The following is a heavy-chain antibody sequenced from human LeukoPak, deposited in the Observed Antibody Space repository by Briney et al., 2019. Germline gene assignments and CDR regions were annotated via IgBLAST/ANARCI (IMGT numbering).Heavy chain of an antibody. J-gene: IGHJ6*03. V-gene: IGHV1-69*05. CDR2: IIPIFGTA. Sequence: SVKVSCKASGGTFSSYAISWVRQAPGQGLEWMGGIIPIFGTANYAQKFQGRVTITTDESTSTAYMGLSSLRSEDTAVYYCARVSNPYYYYYYMDVWGKGTTVTVSS. CDR1: GGTFSSYA. CDR3: ARVSNPYYYYYYMDV. D-gene: IGHD1-14*01.